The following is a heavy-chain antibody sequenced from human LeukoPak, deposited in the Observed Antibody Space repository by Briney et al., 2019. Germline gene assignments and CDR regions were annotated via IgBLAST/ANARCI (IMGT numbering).Heavy chain of an antibody. CDR1: GYTLTELS. Sequence: ASVTVSFKVSGYTLTELSMHWVRQVPGKGLEWMGGFDPEDGETIYAQKFQGRVTMTEDTSTDTAYMELSSLRSEDTAVYYCTTSRAYDILTGNFDYWGQGTLVTVSS. CDR3: TTSRAYDILTGNFDY. V-gene: IGHV1-24*01. J-gene: IGHJ4*02. CDR2: FDPEDGET. D-gene: IGHD3-9*01.